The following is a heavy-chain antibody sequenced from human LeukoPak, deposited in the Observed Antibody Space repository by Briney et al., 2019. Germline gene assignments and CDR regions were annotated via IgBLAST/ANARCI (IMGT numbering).Heavy chain of an antibody. D-gene: IGHD6-13*01. J-gene: IGHJ4*02. V-gene: IGHV1-2*06. CDR3: ARDSSSSWTSFDY. CDR1: GYTFTGYY. Sequence: GASVKVSCKASGYTFTGYYMHWVRQAPGQGLEWMGRINPNSGGTNYAQKFQGRVTMTRDTSISTAYMELSRLSSDDTAVYYCARDSSSSWTSFDYWGQGTLVTVSS. CDR2: INPNSGGT.